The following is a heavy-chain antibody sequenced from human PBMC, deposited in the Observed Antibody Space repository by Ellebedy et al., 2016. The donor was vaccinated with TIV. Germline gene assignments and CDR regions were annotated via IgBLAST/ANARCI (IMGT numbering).Heavy chain of an antibody. CDR2: IYHSGST. CDR3: ARDREDYYYGMDV. Sequence: GSLRLXXAVSGGSISSSNWWSWVRQPPGKGLEWIGEIYHSGSTNYNPSLKSRVTISVDKSKNQFSLKLSSVTAADTAVYYCARDREDYYYGMDVWGQGTTVTVSS. V-gene: IGHV4-4*02. CDR1: GGSISSSNW. D-gene: IGHD5-24*01. J-gene: IGHJ6*02.